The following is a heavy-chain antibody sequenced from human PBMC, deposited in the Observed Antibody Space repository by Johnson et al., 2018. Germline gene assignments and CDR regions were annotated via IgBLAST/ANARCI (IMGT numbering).Heavy chain of an antibody. CDR3: AREADMYYYYMDV. Sequence: QVQLQQWGAGLLKPSETLSLTCAVYGGSFSGSYWGRIRQHPGKGLVWIGSIYYSGSTYYNPSLKSLVTISVDTSKNQFSLKRSSVTAADTAVYYCAREADMYYYYMDVWGKGTTVTVSS. CDR2: IYYSGST. J-gene: IGHJ6*03. D-gene: IGHD2-15*01. CDR1: GGSFSGSY. V-gene: IGHV4-34*01.